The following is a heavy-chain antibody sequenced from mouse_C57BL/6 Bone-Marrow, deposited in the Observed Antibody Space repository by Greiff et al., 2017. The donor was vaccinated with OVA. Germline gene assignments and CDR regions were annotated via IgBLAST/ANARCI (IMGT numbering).Heavy chain of an antibody. CDR2: ISSGGDYL. Sequence: EVKLVESGEGLVKPGGSLKLSCAASGFTFSSYAMSWVRQTPEQRLEWVAYISSGGDYLYYADTVQGRSTISRDTARNTLYLQMSSLKSEDTAMYYGTREFITTVVAHWYFDVWGTGTTVTVSS. CDR3: TREFITTVVAHWYFDV. D-gene: IGHD1-1*01. V-gene: IGHV5-9-1*02. J-gene: IGHJ1*03. CDR1: GFTFSSYA.